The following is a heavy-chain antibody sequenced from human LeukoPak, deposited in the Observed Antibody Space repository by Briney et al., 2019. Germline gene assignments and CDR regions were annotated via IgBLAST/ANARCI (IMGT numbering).Heavy chain of an antibody. D-gene: IGHD2-2*01. V-gene: IGHV5-51*01. CDR3: ACRDLTSTWSYP. J-gene: IGHJ5*02. CDR1: GYSFTSYW. CDR2: IFPGDSRT. Sequence: GESLKISCKGIGYSFTSYWIGWVRQMPGKGLEWMGVIFPGDSRTRYNPSFQGQATIPVDKSISTAYLQWVSLKASDTAMYYCACRDLTSTWSYPWGQGTLVTVSS.